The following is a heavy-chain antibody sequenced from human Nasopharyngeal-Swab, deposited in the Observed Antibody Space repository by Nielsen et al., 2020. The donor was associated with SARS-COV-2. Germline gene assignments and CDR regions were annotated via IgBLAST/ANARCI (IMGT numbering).Heavy chain of an antibody. Sequence: GESLKISCAASGFTLSIYAMTWVRQAPGKGLEWVSTISGSGDTTYYADSVKGRFTISRDNSKNSLYLQINSLRVEDTAMYYCARDTYHFWSGYRYFDSWGQGTLVTVSS. V-gene: IGHV3-23*01. D-gene: IGHD3-3*01. J-gene: IGHJ4*02. CDR3: ARDTYHFWSGYRYFDS. CDR2: ISGSGDTT. CDR1: GFTLSIYA.